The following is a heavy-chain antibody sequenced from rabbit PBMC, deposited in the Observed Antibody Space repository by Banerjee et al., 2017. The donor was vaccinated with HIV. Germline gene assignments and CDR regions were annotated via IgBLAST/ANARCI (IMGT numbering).Heavy chain of an antibody. D-gene: IGHD2-1*01. Sequence: QEQLEESGGDLVQPEGSLTLTCKASGFDISSYNMQWVRQSPGKGLESIGFINTGGSAYYASWAKGRFTISKTSSTTVTLQMTSLTAADTATYFCARGYNYDDSGNWDGFDPRGPGTLVTVS. V-gene: IGHV1S45*01. J-gene: IGHJ2*01. CDR1: GFDISSYNM. CDR2: INTGGSA. CDR3: ARGYNYDDSGNWDGFDP.